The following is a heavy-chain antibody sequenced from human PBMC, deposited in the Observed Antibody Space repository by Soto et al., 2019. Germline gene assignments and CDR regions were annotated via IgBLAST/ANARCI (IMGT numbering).Heavy chain of an antibody. CDR2: ISTGGSTI. J-gene: IGHJ4*02. CDR3: ARGSPQFWQLFDN. D-gene: IGHD3-3*01. V-gene: IGHV3-11*01. Sequence: GGSLRLSCTASGFTLRAYYMNWIRQAPGKGLEWVSYISTGGSTIFYADSVKGRFTISRDNAKNSLSLQMDSLRADDTGVYYCARGSPQFWQLFDNWGQGALVTVSS. CDR1: GFTLRAYY.